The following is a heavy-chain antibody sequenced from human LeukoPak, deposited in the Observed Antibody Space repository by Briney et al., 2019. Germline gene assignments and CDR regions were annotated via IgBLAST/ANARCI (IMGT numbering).Heavy chain of an antibody. J-gene: IGHJ4*02. CDR3: ARGYCTNGVCFNLDY. V-gene: IGHV1-2*02. D-gene: IGHD2-8*01. CDR1: GYTFTGYY. CDR2: INPNSGAT. Sequence: ASVKVSCKASGYTFTGYYLHWVRQAPGQGLEWMGWINPNSGATNYPQKFQGRVTMTRDTSITTAYMELSRLRSDDTAVYYCARGYCTNGVCFNLDYWGQGTLVTVSS.